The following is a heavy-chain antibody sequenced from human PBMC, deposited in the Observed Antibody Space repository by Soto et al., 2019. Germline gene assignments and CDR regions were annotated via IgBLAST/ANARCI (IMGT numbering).Heavy chain of an antibody. CDR1: GGSFSGYY. D-gene: IGHD4-17*01. Sequence: PSETLSLTCAVYGGSFSGYYWSWIRQPPGKGLEWIGEINHSGSTNYNPSLKSRVTISVDTSKNQFSLKLSSVTAADTAVYYCARGRPFGYGGPNVDYWGQGTLVTVS. CDR2: INHSGST. CDR3: ARGRPFGYGGPNVDY. V-gene: IGHV4-34*01. J-gene: IGHJ4*02.